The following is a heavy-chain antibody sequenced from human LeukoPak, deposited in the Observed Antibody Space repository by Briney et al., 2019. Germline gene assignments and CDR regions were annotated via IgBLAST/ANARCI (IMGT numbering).Heavy chain of an antibody. D-gene: IGHD2/OR15-2a*01. CDR2: ISSSSSYI. J-gene: IGHJ4*02. Sequence: GGSLRLSCAASGFSISRSSMNWVRQAPGKGLEWVSSISSSSSYIYYADSVKGRFTISRDNAKNSLYLQMNSLRAEDTAVYYCASFLSPLDYWGQGTLVTVSS. CDR1: GFSISRSS. V-gene: IGHV3-21*01. CDR3: ASFLSPLDY.